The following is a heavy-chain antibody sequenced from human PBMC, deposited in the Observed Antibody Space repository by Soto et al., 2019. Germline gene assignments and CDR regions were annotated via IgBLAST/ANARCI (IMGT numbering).Heavy chain of an antibody. CDR2: ISDGGGSRI. D-gene: IGHD2-21*02. J-gene: IGHJ6*02. V-gene: IGHV3-23*01. Sequence: EAHLLESGGGLVQPGGSLRLSCSASGFSFSNYAMIWVRQAPGKGLEWVSAISDGGGSRIFHTASVRGRFTISRDNTRNTLCLEMNSLTAEDTALYYCAKKVVTSIPTQGIDLWGQGTAVTVSS. CDR3: AKKVVTSIPTQGIDL. CDR1: GFSFSNYA.